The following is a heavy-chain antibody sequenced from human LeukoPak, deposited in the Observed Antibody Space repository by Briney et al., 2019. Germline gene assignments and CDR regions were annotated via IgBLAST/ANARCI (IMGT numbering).Heavy chain of an antibody. CDR1: GFTVSSNY. CDR2: ISSSSSTI. V-gene: IGHV3-48*04. J-gene: IGHJ3*02. CDR3: ARATHAFDI. Sequence: PGGSLRLSCAASGFTVSSNYMSWVRQAPGKGLEWVSYISSSSSTIYYADSVKGRFTVSRDNAKNSLYLQMNSLRAEDTAVYYCARATHAFDIWGQGTMVTVSS.